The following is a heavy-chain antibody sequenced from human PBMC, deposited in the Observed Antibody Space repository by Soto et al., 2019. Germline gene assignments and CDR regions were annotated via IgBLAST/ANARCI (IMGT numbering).Heavy chain of an antibody. CDR1: GYTFTSYA. J-gene: IGHJ6*03. CDR3: ARGVGGYDFWSGYYSSGEFGRDYYYYYMDV. Sequence: QVQLVQSGAEVKKPGASVKVSCKASGYTFTSYAMHWVRQAPGQRLEWMGWINAGNGNTKYSQKFQGRVTITRDTAASTAYMELSSLRSEDTAVYYCARGVGGYDFWSGYYSSGEFGRDYYYYYMDVWGKGTTVTVSS. V-gene: IGHV1-3*01. CDR2: INAGNGNT. D-gene: IGHD3-3*01.